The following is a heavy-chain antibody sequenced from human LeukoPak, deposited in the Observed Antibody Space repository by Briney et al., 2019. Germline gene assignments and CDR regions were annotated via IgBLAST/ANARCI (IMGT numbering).Heavy chain of an antibody. D-gene: IGHD1-26*01. J-gene: IGHJ4*02. CDR2: IKQDGSEK. CDR1: GFTFTKYW. CDR3: ARDPWVGSTTLH. V-gene: IGHV3-7*01. Sequence: GGSLRLSCAASGFTFTKYWMTWVRQAPGKGLEWVANIKQDGSEKFYVDSVKGRFTISRDNAKRAFFLQMDSLRAEDTAIYYCARDPWVGSTTLHWGQGILVTVSS.